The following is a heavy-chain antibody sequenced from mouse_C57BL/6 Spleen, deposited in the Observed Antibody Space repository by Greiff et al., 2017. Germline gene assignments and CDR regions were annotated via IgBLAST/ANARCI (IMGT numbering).Heavy chain of an antibody. V-gene: IGHV3-6*01. Sequence: EVKLQESGPGLVKPSQSLSLTCSVTGYSITSGYYWNWIRQFPGNKLEWMGYISYDGSNNYNPSLKNRISFTRDTSKNQFFLKLNSVTTEDTATYYCARWCFYYYGSSYAMDYWGQGTSVTVSS. D-gene: IGHD1-1*01. CDR3: ARWCFYYYGSSYAMDY. CDR1: GYSITSGYY. J-gene: IGHJ4*01. CDR2: ISYDGSN.